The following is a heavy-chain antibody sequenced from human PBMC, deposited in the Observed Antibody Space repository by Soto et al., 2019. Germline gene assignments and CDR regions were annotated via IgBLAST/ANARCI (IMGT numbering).Heavy chain of an antibody. V-gene: IGHV4-59*01. CDR1: GGSIRIYD. J-gene: IGHJ1*01. Sequence: PSETLSITCTVCGGSIRIYDWSWIRQPPGKGLEWIGYIYYSGSTNYNPSLKSRVTISVDTSKNQFSLKLSSVTAADTAVYYCARGWGGYFQHWGQGTLVTVSS. CDR2: IYYSGST. CDR3: ARGWGGYFQH. D-gene: IGHD7-27*01.